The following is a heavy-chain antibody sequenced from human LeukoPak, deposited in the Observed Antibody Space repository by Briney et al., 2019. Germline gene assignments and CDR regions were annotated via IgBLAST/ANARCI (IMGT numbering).Heavy chain of an antibody. V-gene: IGHV4-4*07. D-gene: IGHD4-11*01. J-gene: IGHJ6*03. CDR2: IHTSGST. CDR3: ARNRGSTVITDHYYYYYMDV. CDR1: GGSISSYY. Sequence: SETLSLTCTVSGGSISSYYWSWIRQPAGKGLEWIGRIHTSGSTNYNPSLKSRVTMSVDTSKNQFSLKLSSVTAADTAVYYCARNRGSTVITDHYYYYYMDVWGKGTTVTVSS.